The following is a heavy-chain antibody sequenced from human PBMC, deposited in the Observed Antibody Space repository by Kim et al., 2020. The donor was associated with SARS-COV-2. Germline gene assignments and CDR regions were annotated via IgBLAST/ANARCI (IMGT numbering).Heavy chain of an antibody. CDR3: ARVGYSSSSVDY. D-gene: IGHD6-6*01. V-gene: IGHV3-7*01. J-gene: IGHJ4*02. Sequence: YADTLKDRFTISRDNAKKSVYLQVNSLRVDDTAVYYGARVGYSSSSVDYWGQGTLVTVSS.